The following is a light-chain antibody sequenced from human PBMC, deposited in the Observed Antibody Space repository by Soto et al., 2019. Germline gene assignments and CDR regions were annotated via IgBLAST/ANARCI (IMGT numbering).Light chain of an antibody. CDR2: GAS. V-gene: IGKV3-15*01. J-gene: IGKJ5*01. CDR3: QQYKSWPIT. Sequence: ELVLSQSPGTLSLSPGERDTLSCRASQSISSNYFAWYQQKPGQAPSLLIYGASTRATGFPARFSGSGSGTEFTLTISGLQSEDSAIYFCQQYKSWPITFGQGTRLEIK. CDR1: QSISSNY.